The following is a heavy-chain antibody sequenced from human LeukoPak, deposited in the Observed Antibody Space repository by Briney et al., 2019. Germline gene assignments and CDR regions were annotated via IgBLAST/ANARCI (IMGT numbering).Heavy chain of an antibody. V-gene: IGHV3-30-3*02. J-gene: IGHJ4*02. D-gene: IGHD6-6*01. Sequence: GGSLRLSCAASGFTISSYAMHWVRQAPGKGLEWVAVISYDGINKYYADSVKGRFTISRDNSKNMLYLQMNSLRAEDTAVYYCAKWKYSNSGIDDYWGQGTLVTVSS. CDR2: ISYDGINK. CDR1: GFTISSYA. CDR3: AKWKYSNSGIDDY.